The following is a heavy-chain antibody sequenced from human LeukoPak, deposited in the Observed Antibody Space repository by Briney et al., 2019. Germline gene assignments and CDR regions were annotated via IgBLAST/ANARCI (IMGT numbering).Heavy chain of an antibody. J-gene: IGHJ4*02. V-gene: IGHV4-59*08. D-gene: IGHD2/OR15-2a*01. CDR1: GGSTSGFY. CDR3: ARHPFSTPFDY. Sequence: SSETLSLTCSVSGGSTSGFYWSWIRQPPGKGLEWIGYIYYSGDSNSNPSLKSRVTMSLDTSKNQFSLRLSSVTAADTAVYYCARHPFSTPFDYWGRGTLVTVSS. CDR2: IYYSGDS.